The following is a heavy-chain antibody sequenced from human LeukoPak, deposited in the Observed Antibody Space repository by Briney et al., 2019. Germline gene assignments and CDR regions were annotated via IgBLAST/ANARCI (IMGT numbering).Heavy chain of an antibody. D-gene: IGHD4-23*01. Sequence: GASVKVSCKASGYTFNIYGINWVRQAPGQGLEWMGWISGYNGNTKYAQKFQGRVTMTTDTSTSTAYMELRGLRSDDTAVFYCARGDYGGSADYWGQGTLVTVSS. V-gene: IGHV1-18*01. J-gene: IGHJ4*02. CDR2: ISGYNGNT. CDR1: GYTFNIYG. CDR3: ARGDYGGSADY.